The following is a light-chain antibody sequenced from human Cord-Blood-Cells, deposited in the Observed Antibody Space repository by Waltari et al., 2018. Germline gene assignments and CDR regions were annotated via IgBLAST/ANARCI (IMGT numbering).Light chain of an antibody. CDR2: WAS. CDR1: QSVLYSSHTQNY. Sequence: DSVMTQSPDSLAVSLGERATINCKSSQSVLYSSHTQNYLAWYQQKPGQPPKLLIYWASTRESGVPDRFSGSGSGTDFTLTISSLQAEDVAVYYCQQYYSTPLTFGGGTK. CDR3: QQYYSTPLT. V-gene: IGKV4-1*01. J-gene: IGKJ4*01.